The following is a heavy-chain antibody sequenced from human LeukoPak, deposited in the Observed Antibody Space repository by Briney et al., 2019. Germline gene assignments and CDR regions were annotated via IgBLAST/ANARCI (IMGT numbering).Heavy chain of an antibody. CDR3: ARGYYCSSTSCYDY. J-gene: IGHJ4*02. V-gene: IGHV3-20*01. CDR1: GFTFDDYG. CDR2: INWNGGST. D-gene: IGHD2-2*01. Sequence: GGSLRLSCAASGFTFDDYGMSWVRQAPGKGLEWVSGINWNGGSTGYADSVKGRFTISRDNAKNSLYLQMNSLRAEDTALYHCARGYYCSSTSCYDYWGQGTLVTVSS.